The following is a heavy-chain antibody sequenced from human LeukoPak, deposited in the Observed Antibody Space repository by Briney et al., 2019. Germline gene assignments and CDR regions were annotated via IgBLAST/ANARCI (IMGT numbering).Heavy chain of an antibody. CDR1: GFTFSSYS. Sequence: GGSLRLSCAASGFTFSSYSMNWVRQAPGKGLEWVSSISSSSSYIYYADSVKGRFTISRDNAKNSLYLQMNSLRAEDTAVYYCARDLRGPSDYFLGHVDVWGQGTTVTVSS. J-gene: IGHJ6*02. CDR2: ISSSSSYI. CDR3: ARDLRGPSDYFLGHVDV. D-gene: IGHD2/OR15-2a*01. V-gene: IGHV3-21*01.